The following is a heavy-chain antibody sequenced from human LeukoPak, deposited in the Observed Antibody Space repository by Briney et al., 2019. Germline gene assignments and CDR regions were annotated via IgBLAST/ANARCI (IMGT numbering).Heavy chain of an antibody. Sequence: GGSLGLSCAASGFTFSSYGMSWVRQAPGKGLEWVSAISGSGGSTYYADSVKGRFTISRDNSKNTLYLQMNSLRAEDTAVYYCAKVRRSQTYYFDYWGQGALVTVSS. J-gene: IGHJ4*02. CDR3: AKVRRSQTYYFDY. V-gene: IGHV3-23*01. CDR2: ISGSGGST. CDR1: GFTFSSYG.